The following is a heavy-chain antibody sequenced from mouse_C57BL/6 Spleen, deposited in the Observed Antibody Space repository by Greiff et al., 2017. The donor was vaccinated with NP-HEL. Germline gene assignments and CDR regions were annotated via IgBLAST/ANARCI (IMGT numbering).Heavy chain of an antibody. CDR1: GYAFSSSW. J-gene: IGHJ2*01. CDR2: IYPGDGDT. D-gene: IGHD1-1*01. V-gene: IGHV1-82*01. Sequence: QVQLQQSGPELVKPGASVKISCKASGYAFSSSWMNWVKQRPGKGLEWIGRIYPGDGDTNYNGKFKGKATLTADKSSSTAYMQLSSLTSEDSAVYFCARSLITTVVPYYFDYWGQGTTLTVSS. CDR3: ARSLITTVVPYYFDY.